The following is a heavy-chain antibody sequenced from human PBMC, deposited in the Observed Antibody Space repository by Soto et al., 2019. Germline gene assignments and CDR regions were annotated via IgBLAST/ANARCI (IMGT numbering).Heavy chain of an antibody. D-gene: IGHD2-15*01. CDR2: IYHSGST. CDR3: ASKGVVVVAAPYAFDI. Sequence: QLQLQESGPGLVKPSGTLSLTCAVSSGSISSSNWWSWVRQPPGKGLEWIGEIYHSGSTNYNPSLKGRVTISVDKSKNQFSLKLSSVTAADTAVYYCASKGVVVVAAPYAFDIWGQGTMVTGSS. V-gene: IGHV4-4*02. CDR1: SGSISSSNW. J-gene: IGHJ3*02.